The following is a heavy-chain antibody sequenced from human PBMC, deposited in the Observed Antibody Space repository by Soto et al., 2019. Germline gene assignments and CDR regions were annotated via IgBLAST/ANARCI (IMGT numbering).Heavy chain of an antibody. J-gene: IGHJ5*02. D-gene: IGHD2-21*01. CDR1: GYTFTSYY. CDR2: INPSGGST. CDR3: ASGLLSDCGLDP. Sequence: ASVKVSCKASGYTFTSYYMHLVRQAPGQGLEWMGIINPSGGSTSYAQKFQGRVTMTRDTSTSTVYMELSSLRSADTAVYYCASGLLSDCGLDPWGQGTLVNVFS. V-gene: IGHV1-46*03.